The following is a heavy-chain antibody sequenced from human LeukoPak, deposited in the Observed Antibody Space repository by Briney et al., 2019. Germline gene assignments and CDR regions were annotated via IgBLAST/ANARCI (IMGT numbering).Heavy chain of an antibody. Sequence: ASVKVSCKASGGTFSSYAISWVRQAPGQGLEWMGRIIPILGIANYAQKFQGRVTITADKSTSTAYKELSSLRSEDTAVYYCASDVAVAGTDAFDIWGQGTMVTVSS. CDR2: IIPILGIA. CDR1: GGTFSSYA. CDR3: ASDVAVAGTDAFDI. V-gene: IGHV1-69*04. J-gene: IGHJ3*02. D-gene: IGHD6-19*01.